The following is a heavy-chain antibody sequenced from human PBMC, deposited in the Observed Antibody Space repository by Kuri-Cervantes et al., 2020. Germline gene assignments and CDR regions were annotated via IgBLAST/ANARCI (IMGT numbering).Heavy chain of an antibody. CDR1: GYTFTSYG. V-gene: IGHV1-18*01. CDR2: ISAYNGNT. Sequence: ASVKVSCKASGYTFTSYGISWVRQAPGQGLEWMGRISAYNGNTNYAQKLQGRVTMTTDTSTSTAYMELRSLRSDDTAVYYCARDYGDYARPYYYYYGMDVWGQGTTVTVSS. D-gene: IGHD4-17*01. J-gene: IGHJ6*02. CDR3: ARDYGDYARPYYYYYGMDV.